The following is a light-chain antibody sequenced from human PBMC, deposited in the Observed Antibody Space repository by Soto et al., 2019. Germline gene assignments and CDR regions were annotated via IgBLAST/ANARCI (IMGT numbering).Light chain of an antibody. CDR3: SSSTLTSYV. J-gene: IGLJ1*01. V-gene: IGLV2-14*01. CDR1: SSDVDFCNF. CDR2: EVS. Sequence: QSVLTQPASVAGSPGQSITISCTGTSSDVDFCNFVSWYQQHPGKAPKLIIYEVSNRSSGVSSRFSGSKSGNTASLTISGLRAEDEADYYCSSSTLTSYVFGTGTKVTVL.